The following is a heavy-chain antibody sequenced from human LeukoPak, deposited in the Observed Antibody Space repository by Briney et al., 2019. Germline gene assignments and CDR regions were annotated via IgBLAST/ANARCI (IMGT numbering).Heavy chain of an antibody. J-gene: IGHJ3*02. Sequence: PSETLSLTCTVSGGSISSGSYYWSWIRQPAGKELEWIGRIYTSGSTNYNPSLKSRATISVDTSKNQFSLKLSSVTAADTAVYYCARDPVRFGEPRALDIWGQGTMVTVSS. CDR3: ARDPVRFGEPRALDI. CDR1: GGSISSGSYY. V-gene: IGHV4-61*02. CDR2: IYTSGST. D-gene: IGHD3-10*01.